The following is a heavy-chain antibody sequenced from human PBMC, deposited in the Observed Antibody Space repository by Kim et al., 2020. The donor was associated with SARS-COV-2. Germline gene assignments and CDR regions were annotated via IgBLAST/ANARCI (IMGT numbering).Heavy chain of an antibody. CDR3: ARGSSGWYDVRSDFDY. CDR1: GYTFTSYA. Sequence: ASVKVSCKASGYTFTSYAMHWVRQAPGQRLEWMGWINAGNGNTKYSQKFQGRVTITRDTSASTAYMELSSLRSEDTAVYYCARGSSGWYDVRSDFDYWGQGTLVTVSS. CDR2: INAGNGNT. D-gene: IGHD6-19*01. V-gene: IGHV1-3*01. J-gene: IGHJ4*02.